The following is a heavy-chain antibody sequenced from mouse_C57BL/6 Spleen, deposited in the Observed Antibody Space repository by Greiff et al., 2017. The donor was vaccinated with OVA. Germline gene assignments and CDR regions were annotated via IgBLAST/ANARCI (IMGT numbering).Heavy chain of an antibody. CDR2: IYPGDGDT. CDR1: GYAFSSSW. J-gene: IGHJ3*01. D-gene: IGHD4-1*01. Sequence: VQLQQSGTELVKPGASVKISCKASGYAFSSSWMNWVKQRPGKGLEWIGRIYPGDGDTNYNGKFKGKATLTADKSSSTAYMQLSSLTSEDSAVYFCVWEGNAYWGQGTLVTVSA. CDR3: VWEGNAY. V-gene: IGHV1-82*01.